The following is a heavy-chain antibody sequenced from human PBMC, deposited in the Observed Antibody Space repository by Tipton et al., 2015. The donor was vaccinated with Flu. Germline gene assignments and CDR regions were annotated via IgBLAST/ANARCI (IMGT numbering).Heavy chain of an antibody. CDR3: AREWDYYDSSGYFVS. CDR2: INHSGST. Sequence: TLSLTCSVYGESFSGYYWTWIRQPPGKGLEWIGEINHSGSTHYSSSFKSRVTMSVDSSKNQFSLHLSSVTAADTAVYYCAREWDYYDSSGYFVSWGQGSLVTVSS. D-gene: IGHD3-22*01. J-gene: IGHJ5*01. V-gene: IGHV4-34*01. CDR1: GESFSGYY.